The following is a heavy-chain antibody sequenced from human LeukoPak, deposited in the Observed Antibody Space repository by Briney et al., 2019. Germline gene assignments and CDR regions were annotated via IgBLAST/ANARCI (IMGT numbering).Heavy chain of an antibody. CDR2: ISGSGATT. D-gene: IGHD3-10*01. V-gene: IGHV3-23*01. J-gene: IGHJ4*02. CDR1: GFTFSSYV. Sequence: GGSLRLSCAASGFTFSSYVMSWVRQAPGKGLEWVSAISGSGATTYYADSVKGRFTISRDNSKNTLYLQMNSLRAEDTAVYYCAKDKAIRMVRGVIFPFDYWGQGTLVTVSS. CDR3: AKDKAIRMVRGVIFPFDY.